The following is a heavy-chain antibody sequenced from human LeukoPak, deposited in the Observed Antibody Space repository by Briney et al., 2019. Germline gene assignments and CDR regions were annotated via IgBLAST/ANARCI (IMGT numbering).Heavy chain of an antibody. D-gene: IGHD3-3*01. CDR3: ARVPHGETIFGVVLYWFDP. J-gene: IGHJ5*02. CDR1: SYSISNGYY. Sequence: PSETLSLTCTASSYSISNGYYWGWIRQPPGKGLEWIGSIYHSGNTYYNPSLKSRVTISVDTSKNQFSLKLSSVTTADTAVYYCARVPHGETIFGVVLYWFDPWGQGTLVTVFS. V-gene: IGHV4-38-2*02. CDR2: IYHSGNT.